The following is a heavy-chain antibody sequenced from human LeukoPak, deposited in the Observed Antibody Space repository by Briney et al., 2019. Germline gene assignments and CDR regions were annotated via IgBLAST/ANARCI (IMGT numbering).Heavy chain of an antibody. J-gene: IGHJ5*02. CDR2: ISAYNGNT. D-gene: IGHD3-22*01. CDR3: ARRRGLNYDSSGYSGWFDP. CDR1: GYAFTSYG. Sequence: ASVKVSCKASGYAFTSYGISWVRQAPGQGLEWMGWISAYNGNTNYAQKLQGRVTMTTDTSTSTAYMELRSLRSDDTAVYYCARRRGLNYDSSGYSGWFDPWGQGTLVTVSS. V-gene: IGHV1-18*01.